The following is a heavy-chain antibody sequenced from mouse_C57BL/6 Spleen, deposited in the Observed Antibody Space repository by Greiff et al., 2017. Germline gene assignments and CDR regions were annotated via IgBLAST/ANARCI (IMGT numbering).Heavy chain of an antibody. V-gene: IGHV1-50*01. D-gene: IGHD2-5*01. CDR2: IDPSDSYT. J-gene: IGHJ3*01. Sequence: QVQLQQPGAELVKPGASVKLSCKASGYTFTSYWMQWVKQRPGQGLEWIGEIDPSDSYTNYNQKFKGKATLTVDTSSSTAYMQLSSLTSEDSAVYDCARRAYYSNCPAWFAYWGQGTLVTVSA. CDR3: ARRAYYSNCPAWFAY. CDR1: GYTFTSYW.